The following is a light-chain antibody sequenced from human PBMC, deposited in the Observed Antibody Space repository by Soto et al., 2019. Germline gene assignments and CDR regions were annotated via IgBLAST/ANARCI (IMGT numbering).Light chain of an antibody. CDR2: GAS. J-gene: IGKJ1*01. CDR1: QGIGDT. V-gene: IGKV3-20*01. Sequence: EVVMMQSPATLSVSPGEGATLSCRASQGIGDTLAWYQQKPGQAPRLLIYGASSRATGIPDRFSGSGSGTDFTLTISRLEPEDFAVYYCQQYGGSPVTFGQGTKVDIK. CDR3: QQYGGSPVT.